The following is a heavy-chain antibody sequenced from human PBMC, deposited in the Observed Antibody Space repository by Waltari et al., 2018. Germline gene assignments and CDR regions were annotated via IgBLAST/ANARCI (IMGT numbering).Heavy chain of an antibody. D-gene: IGHD5-18*01. CDR1: GFHFSSYG. CDR2: ISGSGGNT. V-gene: IGHV3-23*04. J-gene: IGHJ4*02. CDR3: ARGAAYSRFDY. Sequence: EVQLVESGGGLVQPGGSLRLSCAASGFHFSSYGMTWVRQAAGKGLEWVSGISGSGGNTYYADSVKGRFTISRDNSKSTLSLQMNSVRADDTAVYYCARGAAYSRFDYWGQGTLVIVSS.